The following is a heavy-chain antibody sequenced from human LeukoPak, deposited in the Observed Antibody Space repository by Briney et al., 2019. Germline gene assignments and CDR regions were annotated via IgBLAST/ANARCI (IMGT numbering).Heavy chain of an antibody. Sequence: PSETLSLTCAVSGGSISSRGYYWTWIRQSAGKGLEWIGRIYPSGCANYNPSFKSRVTISLDASKNQFSLKLSSVTAADTALYYCAREPAAGSGNYWGQGTLVTVSS. V-gene: IGHV4-61*02. CDR2: IYPSGCA. CDR1: GGSISSRGYY. CDR3: AREPAAGSGNY. J-gene: IGHJ4*02. D-gene: IGHD3-10*01.